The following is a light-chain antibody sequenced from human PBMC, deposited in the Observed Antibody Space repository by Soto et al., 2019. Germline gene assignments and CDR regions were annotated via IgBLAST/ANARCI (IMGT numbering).Light chain of an antibody. CDR2: EVS. CDR1: SSDVGGYNY. CDR3: SSYTSSRAYV. J-gene: IGLJ1*01. Sequence: QSVLTQPASVSGSPGQSITISCTGTSSDVGGYNYVSWYQQQSGKAPKLMIHEVSNRPSGVSNRFSGSKSGNTASLTISGLQAEDKADYYCSSYTSSRAYVLGIGTKVTVL. V-gene: IGLV2-14*01.